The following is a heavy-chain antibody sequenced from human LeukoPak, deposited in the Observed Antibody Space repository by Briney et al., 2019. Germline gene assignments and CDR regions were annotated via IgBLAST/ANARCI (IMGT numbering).Heavy chain of an antibody. D-gene: IGHD2-15*01. CDR3: ARDSQDCSASTGYFDY. V-gene: IGHV3-43D*03. CDR2: ISWDSRSA. CDR1: GFTFDDYA. J-gene: IGHJ4*02. Sequence: GGSLRLSCAASGFTFDDYAMHWVRQSPGKGLQWVSFISWDSRSAYYADSVKGRFTIPRDNNKKSVFLQMNSLSADDTAFYYCARDSQDCSASTGYFDYWGQGTLVTVSA.